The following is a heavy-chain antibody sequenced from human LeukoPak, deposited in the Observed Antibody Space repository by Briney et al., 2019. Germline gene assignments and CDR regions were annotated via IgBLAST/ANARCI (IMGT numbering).Heavy chain of an antibody. D-gene: IGHD3-10*01. CDR2: TYYRSKWYN. CDR3: ARGDPGELSFDY. V-gene: IGHV6-1*01. Sequence: WIRQSPSRGLEWLGRTYYRSKWYNDYALSVKSRITISPDTSKNQFSLQLNSVTPEDTAVYYCARGDPGELSFDYWGQGTLVTVSS. J-gene: IGHJ4*02.